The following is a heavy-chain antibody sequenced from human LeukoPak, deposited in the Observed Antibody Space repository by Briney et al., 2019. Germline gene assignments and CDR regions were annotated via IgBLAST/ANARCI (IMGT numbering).Heavy chain of an antibody. CDR3: ARDPCVLECFDCRGGLDY. Sequence: GGSLTLSCAGSGFTFSDYSMSWIRQAPGKGLEWVSYISSNSSYKNYADSVKGRFTISRDNAKNSLYLQMNSLRAEDTAVYYCARDPCVLECFDCRGGLDYWGQRPRHPLSS. D-gene: IGHD3-9*01. J-gene: IGHJ4*02. V-gene: IGHV3-11*05. CDR2: ISSNSSYK. CDR1: GFTFSDYS.